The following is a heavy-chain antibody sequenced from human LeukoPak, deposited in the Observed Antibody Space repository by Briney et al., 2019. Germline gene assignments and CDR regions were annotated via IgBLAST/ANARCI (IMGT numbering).Heavy chain of an antibody. CDR3: ARAGYCSSSNCRSWFDP. CDR2: MDPNSGNT. Sequence: GSSVKVSCKASVYTFTSYDINWVRQATGQGIEWMGWMDPNSGNTGYAQRFQGRVTITRNTSISTAYMELSSLRSEDTAVYYCARAGYCSSSNCRSWFDPWGQGTLVTVSS. D-gene: IGHD2-2*01. V-gene: IGHV1-8*03. J-gene: IGHJ5*02. CDR1: VYTFTSYD.